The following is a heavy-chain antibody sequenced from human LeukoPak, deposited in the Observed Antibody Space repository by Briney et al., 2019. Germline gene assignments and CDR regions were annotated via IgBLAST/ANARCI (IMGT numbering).Heavy chain of an antibody. D-gene: IGHD6-13*01. Sequence: GGSLRLSCAASGFTFSSYSMNWVRQAPGKGLEWVSSISSSSSYIYYADSVKGRFTISRDNAKNSLYLQMNSLRAEDTAVYYCARDRWGIAAAGGGNWFDPWGQGTLVTVSS. CDR3: ARDRWGIAAAGGGNWFDP. CDR1: GFTFSSYS. CDR2: ISSSSSYI. V-gene: IGHV3-21*01. J-gene: IGHJ5*02.